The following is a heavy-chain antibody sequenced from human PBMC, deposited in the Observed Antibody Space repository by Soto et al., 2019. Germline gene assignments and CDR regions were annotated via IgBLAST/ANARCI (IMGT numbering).Heavy chain of an antibody. J-gene: IGHJ4*02. Sequence: LSLTCTVSGGSMIAYYWNWMRQPPGKGLQWIGYTYYSGSTTYNPSLKSRVTTSVDSSKNQFSLKLDSVTPADTAVYYCARVRGTAGKRYFDYWGPGTLVTVSS. D-gene: IGHD6-13*01. CDR2: TYYSGST. CDR3: ARVRGTAGKRYFDY. V-gene: IGHV4-59*01. CDR1: GGSMIAYY.